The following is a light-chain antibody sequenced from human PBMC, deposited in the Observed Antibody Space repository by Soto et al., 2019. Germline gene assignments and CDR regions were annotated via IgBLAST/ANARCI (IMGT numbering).Light chain of an antibody. CDR3: QQRSNWPPIT. CDR1: QSVSSY. J-gene: IGKJ5*01. CDR2: DAS. V-gene: IGKV3-11*01. Sequence: EIVLTQSPATLSLSPGERATLSCRASQSVSSYLAWYQQKPGQAPRLLIYDASNRATGIPARFSGSGSGTDFTPTISSLEPEDFAVYYCQQRSNWPPITLGQGTRLEIK.